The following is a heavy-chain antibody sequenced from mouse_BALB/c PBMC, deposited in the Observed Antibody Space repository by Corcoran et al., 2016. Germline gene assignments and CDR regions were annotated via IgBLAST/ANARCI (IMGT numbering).Heavy chain of an antibody. CDR2: INTYTGEP. D-gene: IGHD2-14*01. V-gene: IGHV9-3-1*01. CDR1: GYTFTNYG. CDR3: ARVYRYDVSYAMDY. J-gene: IGHJ4*01. Sequence: QIQLVQSGPELKKPGETVKISCKASGYTFTNYGMNWVKQAPGKGLKWMGWINTYTGEPTYADDFKGRFAFSLETSASTAYLQINNLKNEDTATYFFARVYRYDVSYAMDYWGQGTSVTVSS.